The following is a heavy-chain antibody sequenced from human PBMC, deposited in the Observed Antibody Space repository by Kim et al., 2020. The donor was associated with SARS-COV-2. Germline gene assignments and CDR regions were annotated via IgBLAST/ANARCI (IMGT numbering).Heavy chain of an antibody. V-gene: IGHV3-30*18. CDR1: GFTFSSYG. Sequence: GGSLRLSCAASGFTFSSYGMHWVRQAPGKGLEWVAVISYDGSNKYYADSVKGRFTISRDNSKNTLYLQMNSLRAEDTAVYYCAKIPTYYYDSSGYYYGSGMYVWGQGTTVTVSS. J-gene: IGHJ6*02. CDR2: ISYDGSNK. D-gene: IGHD3-22*01. CDR3: AKIPTYYYDSSGYYYGSGMYV.